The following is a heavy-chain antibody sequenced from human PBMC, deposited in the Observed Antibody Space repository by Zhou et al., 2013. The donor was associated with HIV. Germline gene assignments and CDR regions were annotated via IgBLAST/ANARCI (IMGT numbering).Heavy chain of an antibody. V-gene: IGHV1-18*01. J-gene: IGHJ6*03. CDR1: GNTFSSFT. D-gene: IGHD2-15*01. Sequence: QLEQSGAEVKKPGASVRISCKSNGNTFSSFTIQWVRQAPGQRPEWMGWISGYNGNRNFAQNLLGRVTMTTDTSTSTAYMELRSLRSDDTAVYYCARDLGGYCSGGSCYSYYYYMDVWGQRDHGHRLL. CDR3: ARDLGGYCSGGSCYSYYYYMDV. CDR2: ISGYNGNR.